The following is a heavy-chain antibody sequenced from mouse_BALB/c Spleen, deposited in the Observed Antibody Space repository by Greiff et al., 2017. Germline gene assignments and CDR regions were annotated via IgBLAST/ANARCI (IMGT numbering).Heavy chain of an antibody. V-gene: IGHV7-3*02. Sequence: EVQRVESGGGLVQPGGSLRLSCATSGFTFTDYYMSWVRQPPGKALEWLGFIRNKANGYTTEYSASVKGRFTISRDNSQSILYLQMNTLRAEDSATYYCARDYGNYVFAYWGQGTLVTVSA. CDR2: IRNKANGYTT. CDR3: ARDYGNYVFAY. D-gene: IGHD2-1*01. CDR1: GFTFTDYY. J-gene: IGHJ3*01.